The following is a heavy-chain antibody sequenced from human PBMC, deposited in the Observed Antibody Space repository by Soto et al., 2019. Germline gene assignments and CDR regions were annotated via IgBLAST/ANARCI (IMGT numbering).Heavy chain of an antibody. CDR1: GLTFEEFA. V-gene: IGHV3-9*01. CDR3: AKAPNLVTHWFDP. Sequence: EVQLVESGGGLVQPGGSLRLSCAATGLTFEEFAIHWVRQAPGKGLEWVSGINWHSGSIGYADSVKGRFTISRDNAKNSLYLHLNSLRAEDTALYYCAKAPNLVTHWFDPWGQGTLVTVSS. CDR2: INWHSGSI. D-gene: IGHD3-9*01. J-gene: IGHJ5*02.